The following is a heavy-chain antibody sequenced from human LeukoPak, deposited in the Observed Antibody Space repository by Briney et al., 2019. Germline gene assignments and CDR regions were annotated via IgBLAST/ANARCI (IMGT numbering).Heavy chain of an antibody. V-gene: IGHV3-11*01. CDR2: ISSSGSTI. D-gene: IGHD7-27*01. Sequence: GGSLRLSCAASGFTFSDYYMSWLRQAPGKGLEWVSYISSSGSTIYYADSVKGRFTISRDNAKNSLYLQMNSLRAEDTAVYYCARVRRLNVGIGYFDLWGRGTLVTVSS. J-gene: IGHJ2*01. CDR1: GFTFSDYY. CDR3: ARVRRLNVGIGYFDL.